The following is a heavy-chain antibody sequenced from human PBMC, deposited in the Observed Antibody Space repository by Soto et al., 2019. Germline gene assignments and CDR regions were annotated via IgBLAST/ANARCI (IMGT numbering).Heavy chain of an antibody. D-gene: IGHD6-13*01. CDR3: TKSMTSSWAIAA. V-gene: IGHV3-23*01. J-gene: IGHJ5*02. Sequence: EVQLLESGGGLVQPGGSLRLPCAASGFTFSNYAMSWVRQAPGKGLEWVSGISGSGGSTYYTDSVKGRFTISRDNSKNTLYLDVNNLRGEDAAVYYGTKSMTSSWAIAAWGQGTLVTVSS. CDR2: ISGSGGST. CDR1: GFTFSNYA.